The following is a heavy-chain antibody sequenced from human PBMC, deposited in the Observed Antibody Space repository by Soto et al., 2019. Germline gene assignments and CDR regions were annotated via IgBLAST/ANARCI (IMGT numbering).Heavy chain of an antibody. CDR3: ARAVGPFDY. J-gene: IGHJ4*02. D-gene: IGHD1-26*01. CDR1: GFVFSTYG. CDR2: IWYDGSIK. V-gene: IGHV3-33*01. Sequence: QVQLVESGGGVVQPGRSLRLSCAASGFVFSTYGMHWVRQAPGKGLEWVAVIWYDGSIKYYADSVRGRFTISRDNSKNTLFLQLNSLRAEDTAVYYCARAVGPFDYWGQGTLVTVSS.